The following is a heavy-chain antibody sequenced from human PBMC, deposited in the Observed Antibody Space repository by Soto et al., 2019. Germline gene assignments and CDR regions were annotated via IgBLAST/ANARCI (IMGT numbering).Heavy chain of an antibody. CDR3: ARDLDYYDSSGYYY. CDR1: GGTFSSYA. J-gene: IGHJ4*02. D-gene: IGHD3-22*01. Sequence: SVKVSCKASGGTFSSYAISWVRQAPGQGLEWMGGIIPIFGTANYAQKFQGRVTITADESTSTAYMELSSLRSEDTAVYYCARDLDYYDSSGYYYWGQGTLVTVSS. V-gene: IGHV1-69*13. CDR2: IIPIFGTA.